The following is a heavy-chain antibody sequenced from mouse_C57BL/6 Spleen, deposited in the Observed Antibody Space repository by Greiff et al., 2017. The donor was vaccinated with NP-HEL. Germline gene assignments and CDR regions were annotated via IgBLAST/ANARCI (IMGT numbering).Heavy chain of an antibody. V-gene: IGHV10-3*01. CDR3: VREEDYYYGSSYENYAMDY. D-gene: IGHD1-1*01. Sequence: EVKLVESGGGLVQPKGSLKLSCAASGFTFNTYAMHWVRQAPGKGVEWVARIRSKSSNYATYYADSVKDRFTISRDDSQSMLYLQMNNLKTEDTAMYYCVREEDYYYGSSYENYAMDYWGQGTSVTVSS. CDR1: GFTFNTYA. CDR2: IRSKSSNYAT. J-gene: IGHJ4*01.